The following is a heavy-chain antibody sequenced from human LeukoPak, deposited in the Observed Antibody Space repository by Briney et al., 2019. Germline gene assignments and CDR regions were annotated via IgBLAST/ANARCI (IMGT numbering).Heavy chain of an antibody. CDR3: ARLVEYQLLFAFYYYYMDV. V-gene: IGHV4-59*12. CDR1: GGSISSYY. CDR2: IYYSGST. D-gene: IGHD2-2*01. J-gene: IGHJ6*03. Sequence: SETLSLTCTVSGGSISSYYWSWIRQPPGKGLEWIGYIYYSGSTNYKPSLKSRVTISVDTSKNQFSLKLSSVTAADTAVYYCARLVEYQLLFAFYYYYMDVWGKGTTVTISS.